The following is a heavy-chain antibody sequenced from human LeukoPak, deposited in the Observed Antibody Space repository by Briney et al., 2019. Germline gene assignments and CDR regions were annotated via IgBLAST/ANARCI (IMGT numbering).Heavy chain of an antibody. CDR3: ATVEFFGIVGGFDY. CDR1: GYTFTDYY. D-gene: IGHD3-22*01. J-gene: IGHJ4*02. V-gene: IGHV1-69-2*01. Sequence: ASVKISCKVSGYTFTDYYMHWVQRAPGKGLEWMGLVDPEDGETIYAEKFQGRVTITADTSTDTAYMELSSLRSEDTAVYYCATVEFFGIVGGFDYWGQGTLVTVSS. CDR2: VDPEDGET.